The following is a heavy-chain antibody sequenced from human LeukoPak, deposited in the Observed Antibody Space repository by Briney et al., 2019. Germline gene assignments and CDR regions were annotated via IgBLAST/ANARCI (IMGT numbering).Heavy chain of an antibody. D-gene: IGHD6-13*01. V-gene: IGHV1-18*01. CDR1: GSTFSSYS. J-gene: IGHJ5*02. Sequence: ASVKVSCKASGSTFSSYSISWVRQAAGQRLEWMGWISAYKGTTNYAQSPQGRLTMTTDTSTSTANMELRSLRSDDTAVYYCARDSRPDNERYSSSVAPFDPWGQGTLVTVSS. CDR3: ARDSRPDNERYSSSVAPFDP. CDR2: ISAYKGTT.